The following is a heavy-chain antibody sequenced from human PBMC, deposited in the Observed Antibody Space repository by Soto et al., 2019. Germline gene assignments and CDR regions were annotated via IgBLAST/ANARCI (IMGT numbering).Heavy chain of an antibody. CDR1: GFAFSSYG. J-gene: IGHJ6*02. CDR2: IWYDGSNK. CDR3: ARDLRYCGGDCYPYYGMDV. V-gene: IGHV3-33*01. D-gene: IGHD2-21*02. Sequence: GGSLRLSCAASGFAFSSYGMHWVRQAPGKGLEWVAVIWYDGSNKYYADSVKGRFTISRDNSKNTLYLQMNSLRAEDTAVYYCARDLRYCGGDCYPYYGMDVWGQGTTVTVSS.